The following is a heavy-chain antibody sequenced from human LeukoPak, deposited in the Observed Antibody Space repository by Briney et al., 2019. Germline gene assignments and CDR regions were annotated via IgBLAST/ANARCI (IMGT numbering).Heavy chain of an antibody. D-gene: IGHD1-1*01. Sequence: GGSLRLSCAASGFTFSSYGMHWVRQAPGRGLEWVAVIPNDGSYKYYADSVQGRLTISRDNAKNTLYLQMNSLRVEDTAVYYCARDDDKPDNGFDIWGQGTLVTVSS. CDR2: IPNDGSYK. CDR1: GFTFSSYG. J-gene: IGHJ3*02. V-gene: IGHV3-33*01. CDR3: ARDDDKPDNGFDI.